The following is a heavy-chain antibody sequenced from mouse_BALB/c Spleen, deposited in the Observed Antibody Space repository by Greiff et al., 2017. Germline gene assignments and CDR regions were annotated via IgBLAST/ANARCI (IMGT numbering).Heavy chain of an antibody. V-gene: IGHV1-69*02. J-gene: IGHJ2*01. CDR1: GYTFTSYW. CDR2: IYPSDSYT. CDR3: TREGITTVFDY. D-gene: IGHD1-1*01. Sequence: QVQLQQPGAELVRPGASVKLSCKASGYTFTSYWINWVKQRPGQGLEWIGNIYPSDSYTNYNQKFKDKATLTVDKSSSTAYMQLSSPTSEDSAVYYCTREGITTVFDYWGQGTTLTVSS.